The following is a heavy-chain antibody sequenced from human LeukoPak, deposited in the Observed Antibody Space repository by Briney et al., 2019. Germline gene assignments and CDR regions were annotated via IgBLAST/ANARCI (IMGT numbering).Heavy chain of an antibody. V-gene: IGHV4-39*01. CDR2: IYYSGST. CDR3: ARRGSSGWYDY. D-gene: IGHD6-19*01. J-gene: IGHJ4*02. Sequence: SETLSLTCTVSGGSISSSSYYWGWIRQPPGKGLEWIGSIYYSGSTYYNPSLKSRVTISVDTSKNQFALKLSSVTAADTAVYYCARRGSSGWYDYWGQGTLVTVSS. CDR1: GGSISSSSYY.